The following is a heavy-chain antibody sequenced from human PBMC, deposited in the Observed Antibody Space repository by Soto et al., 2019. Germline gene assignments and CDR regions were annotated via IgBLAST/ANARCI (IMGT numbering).Heavy chain of an antibody. CDR3: ARGVDTAMVYYFDY. Sequence: KPSETLSLTCTVSGGSISSYYWSWIRQPPGKGLEWIGYIYYSGSTNYNPSLKSRVTISVDTSKNQFSLKLSSVTAADTAVYYCARGVDTAMVYYFDYWGQGTLVTVSS. D-gene: IGHD5-18*01. CDR1: GGSISSYY. CDR2: IYYSGST. V-gene: IGHV4-59*01. J-gene: IGHJ4*02.